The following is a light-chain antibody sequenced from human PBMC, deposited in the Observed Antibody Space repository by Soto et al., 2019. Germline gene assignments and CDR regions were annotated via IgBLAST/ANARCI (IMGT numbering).Light chain of an antibody. CDR2: GAS. Sequence: EIVMTQSPATLSVSPGERATLSCRASQSVSSKLAWSQQKPGQAPRLLIYGASTRATGIPARFSGSGSGTEFTLTISSLQSEDFPVYYCQQYNNWPYTFGQGTKLEIK. V-gene: IGKV3-15*01. CDR1: QSVSSK. CDR3: QQYNNWPYT. J-gene: IGKJ2*01.